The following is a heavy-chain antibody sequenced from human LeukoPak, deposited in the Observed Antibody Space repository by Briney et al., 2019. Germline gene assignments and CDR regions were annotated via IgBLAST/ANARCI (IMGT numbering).Heavy chain of an antibody. J-gene: IGHJ3*02. CDR1: GFTFSSYS. D-gene: IGHD6-19*01. V-gene: IGHV3-48*01. CDR3: ARSFRMNSGWYGLGAFDI. CDR2: ISSSSSTI. Sequence: PGGSLRLSCAASGFTFSSYSMNWVRQAPGKGLEWVSYISSSSSTIYYADSVKGRFTISRDNAKNSLYLQMNSLRAEDTAVYYCARSFRMNSGWYGLGAFDIWGQGTMVTVSS.